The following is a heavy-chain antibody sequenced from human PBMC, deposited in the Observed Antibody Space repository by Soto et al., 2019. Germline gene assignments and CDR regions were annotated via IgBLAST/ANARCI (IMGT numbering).Heavy chain of an antibody. Sequence: VQLLESGGDLVQPGGSLRLSCEASGFTFSNYAMSWVRQAPGKGLEWVSVISGSGGSTNYADSAKGRFTISRDNSMDTLYLQMNSLRAEDTAVYYCARVFYYDILTGKSYNTDVWGQGTTVIVSS. CDR2: ISGSGGST. D-gene: IGHD3-9*01. V-gene: IGHV3-23*01. J-gene: IGHJ6*02. CDR3: ARVFYYDILTGKSYNTDV. CDR1: GFTFSNYA.